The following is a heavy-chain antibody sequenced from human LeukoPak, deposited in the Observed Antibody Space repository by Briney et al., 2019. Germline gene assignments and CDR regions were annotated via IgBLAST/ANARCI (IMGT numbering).Heavy chain of an antibody. CDR1: GFTFSSYA. Sequence: GGSLRLSCAASGFTFSSYAMHWVRQAPGKGLEWVAVISYDGSNKYYADSVKGRFTISRDNSKNTLYLQMNSQRAEDTAVYYCAKAGSSWDFDYWGQGTLVTVSS. CDR3: AKAGSSWDFDY. J-gene: IGHJ4*02. V-gene: IGHV3-30*04. CDR2: ISYDGSNK. D-gene: IGHD6-13*01.